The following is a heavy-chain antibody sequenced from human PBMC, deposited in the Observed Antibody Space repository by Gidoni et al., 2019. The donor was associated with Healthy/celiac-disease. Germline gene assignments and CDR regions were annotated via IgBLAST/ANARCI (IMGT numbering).Heavy chain of an antibody. CDR1: GFTFGDYA. CDR2: IRSKAFGGTT. D-gene: IGHD3-22*01. J-gene: IGHJ3*02. V-gene: IGHV3-49*04. CDR3: TRDLKYYYDSSGYYFSAFDI. Sequence: EVQLVASGGGLVQPGRSLRLSCTAPGFTFGDYAMSWVRQDPGKGLAWVGFIRSKAFGGTTEYAASVKGRFTISRDDSKSIAYLQMNSLKTEDTAVYYCTRDLKYYYDSSGYYFSAFDIWGQGTMVTVSS.